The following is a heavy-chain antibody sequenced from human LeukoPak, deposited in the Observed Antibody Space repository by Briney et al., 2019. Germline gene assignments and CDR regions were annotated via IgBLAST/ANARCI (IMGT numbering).Heavy chain of an antibody. V-gene: IGHV3-7*01. CDR1: GFAFSNYG. CDR2: INPDGRDT. D-gene: IGHD2-21*02. CDR3: TSWGDTTAEYFQR. J-gene: IGHJ1*01. Sequence: PGTSLRLSCAASGFAFSNYGMHWVRQAPGKGLEWVAHINPDGRDTYYVDSVKGRFTISRDNAQNSMYLQMNSLRVEDTAVYYCTSWGDTTAEYFQRWGQGTLVTVSS.